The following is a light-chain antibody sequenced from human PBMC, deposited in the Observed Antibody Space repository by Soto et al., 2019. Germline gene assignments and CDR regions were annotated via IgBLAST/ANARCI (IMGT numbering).Light chain of an antibody. J-gene: IGKJ2*01. CDR2: GAS. V-gene: IGKV3-20*01. CDR1: QSVTSSY. CDR3: QQYATSRYT. Sequence: EIVLTQSPGTLSLSPGERATLSCRASQSVTSSYLAWYQQKHGQAPRVLIYGASSRATGIPDRFSGSGSGTDFTLTISRLEPEDFAVYYCQQYATSRYTFGQGTKLEIK.